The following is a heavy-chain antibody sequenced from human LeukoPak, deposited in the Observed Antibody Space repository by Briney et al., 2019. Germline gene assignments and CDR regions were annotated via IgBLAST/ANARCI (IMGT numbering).Heavy chain of an antibody. D-gene: IGHD3-16*02. Sequence: GASGKLCCSAAGSTFTSYDMHWVPQATGQGLEWMGIIDPSGASTSDALKFQGRITMTSDTSTSTVCMALTRLRSEDPAVYYSATAFIMALGGVIGAVASYFQDWGQGTLLTVSS. V-gene: IGHV1-46*01. CDR3: ATAFIMALGGVIGAVASYFQD. CDR1: GSTFTSYD. J-gene: IGHJ1*01. CDR2: IDPSGAST.